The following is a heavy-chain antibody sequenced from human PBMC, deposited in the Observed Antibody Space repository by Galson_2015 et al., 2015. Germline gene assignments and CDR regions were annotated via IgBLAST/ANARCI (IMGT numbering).Heavy chain of an antibody. Sequence: SLRLSCAASGFTFSSYGMHWVRQAPGKGLEWVAVISYDGRSKYYADSVKGRFTISRDNSENTLYLQMNSLRAEDTAVFYCAKIGRDGYNGLDYWGQGTLVTVSS. CDR2: ISYDGRSK. D-gene: IGHD5-24*01. CDR1: GFTFSSYG. V-gene: IGHV3-30*18. J-gene: IGHJ4*02. CDR3: AKIGRDGYNGLDY.